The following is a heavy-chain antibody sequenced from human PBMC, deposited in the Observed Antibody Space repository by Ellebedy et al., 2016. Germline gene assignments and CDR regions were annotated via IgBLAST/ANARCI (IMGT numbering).Heavy chain of an antibody. D-gene: IGHD4-17*01. J-gene: IGHJ4*02. CDR2: IYGHGDK. Sequence: SGPTLVKPTQTLTLTCTFSGFSFGTSAVVVGWVRQPPGKALEWVAFIYGHGDKRYSPSLWSRLTITKDTSKNQMVLTMTNMDPTDTATYYCAHRTTVTSVDYWGQGTLVTVSS. V-gene: IGHV2-5*01. CDR3: AHRTTVTSVDY. CDR1: GFSFGTSAVV.